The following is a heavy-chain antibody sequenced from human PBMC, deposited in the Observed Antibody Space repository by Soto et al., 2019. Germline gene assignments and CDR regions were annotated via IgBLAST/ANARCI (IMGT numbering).Heavy chain of an antibody. CDR2: IYPGDSGT. CDR3: AXLPRDDHNTRFRGVFDY. V-gene: IGHV5-51*01. Sequence: GESLKISCKGSGYTFNIYWIAWLRQMPGQGLEWMAIIYPGDSGTRYSPSFQGQVSSSVDRSTNIAYLQWTSLKASDTGIYFCAXLPRDDHNTRFRGVFDYWGQGTLVTVSS. CDR1: GYTFNIYW. D-gene: IGHD3-16*01. J-gene: IGHJ4*02.